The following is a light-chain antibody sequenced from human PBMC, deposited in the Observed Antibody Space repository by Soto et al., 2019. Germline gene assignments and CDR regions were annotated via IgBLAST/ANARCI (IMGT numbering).Light chain of an antibody. CDR3: QKYNSAPQT. CDR1: QGISNY. Sequence: DIPMTQSPSSLSASVGDRVTITCRASQGISNYLAWYQQKPGKVPKLLIYAASTLQSGFPSRFSRSGSGTDFTLTISSLQPEDVATYYCQKYNSAPQTFGQGTKVEIK. CDR2: AAS. V-gene: IGKV1-27*01. J-gene: IGKJ1*01.